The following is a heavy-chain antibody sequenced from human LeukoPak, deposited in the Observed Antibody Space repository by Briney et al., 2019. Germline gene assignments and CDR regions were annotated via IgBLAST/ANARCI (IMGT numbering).Heavy chain of an antibody. CDR2: IYYSGST. V-gene: IGHV4-39*01. J-gene: IGHJ4*02. CDR1: GGSISSSSYY. CDR3: ARAVSGRFDY. Sequence: IPSETLSLTCTVSGGSISSSSYYWGWIRQPPGKGLEWIGSIYYSGSTYYNPSLKSRVTISVDTSKNQFSLRLSSVTAADTAIYYCARAVSGRFDYWGQGTLVTVSS. D-gene: IGHD6-19*01.